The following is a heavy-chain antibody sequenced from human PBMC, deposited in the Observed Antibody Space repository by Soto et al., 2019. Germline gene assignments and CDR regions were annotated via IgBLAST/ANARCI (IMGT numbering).Heavy chain of an antibody. J-gene: IGHJ6*02. CDR3: AKDEGWRIQLWLGSYGLDV. CDR2: ISYEGSTQ. V-gene: IGHV3-30*18. CDR1: GFTFSGYG. D-gene: IGHD5-18*01. Sequence: QVQLDESGGGVVQPGRSLRLSCEASGFTFSGYGMHWVRQAPGKGLEWVAVISYEGSTQYYAESVKGRFTISRDNAKNTLFLQMNGLRVEDKGIYYCAKDEGWRIQLWLGSYGLDVWGHGTTVTVSS.